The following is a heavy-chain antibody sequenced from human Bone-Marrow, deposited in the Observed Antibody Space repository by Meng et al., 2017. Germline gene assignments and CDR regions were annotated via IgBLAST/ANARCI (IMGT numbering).Heavy chain of an antibody. D-gene: IGHD3-10*02. V-gene: IGHV3-11*04. CDR1: GFAFSDYS. CDR2: ISGLSTTT. CDR3: ARVFSNMFNDF. J-gene: IGHJ4*02. Sequence: GESLKISCAASGFAFSDYSMSWIRQAPGKGLEWLSLISGLSTTTYYAESVRGRFTISRDNAKNSLFLQMDSLRAEDTAVYYCARVFSNMFNDFWGQGTLVTVSS.